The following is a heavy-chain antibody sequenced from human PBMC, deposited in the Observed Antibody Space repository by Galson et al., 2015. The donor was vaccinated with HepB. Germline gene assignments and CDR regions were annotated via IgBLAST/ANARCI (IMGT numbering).Heavy chain of an antibody. J-gene: IGHJ4*02. Sequence: SLRLSCAASGFTFSSYAMHWVRQAPGKGLEYVSAISSNGGSTYYADSVKGRFTISRDNSKNTLYLQMNSLRAEDTAVYYCARDQDGYNVFDYWGQGTLVTVSS. D-gene: IGHD5-24*01. CDR1: GFTFSSYA. CDR2: ISSNGGST. V-gene: IGHV3-64*04. CDR3: ARDQDGYNVFDY.